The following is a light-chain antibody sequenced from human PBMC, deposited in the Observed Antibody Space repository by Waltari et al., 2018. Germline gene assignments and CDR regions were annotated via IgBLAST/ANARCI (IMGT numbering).Light chain of an antibody. CDR2: EVS. J-gene: IGKJ2*01. Sequence: DFMITQSPLSLPVTLGQPASISCRSTRGLVHSDGNTYLSWFQQRPGQSPRRLIYEVSNRDSGVPDRFSGSGSGTDFTLIISRVEAEDVGVYYCMQGTFRPPTFGQGTKLEIK. CDR3: MQGTFRPPT. V-gene: IGKV2-30*02. CDR1: RGLVHSDGNTY.